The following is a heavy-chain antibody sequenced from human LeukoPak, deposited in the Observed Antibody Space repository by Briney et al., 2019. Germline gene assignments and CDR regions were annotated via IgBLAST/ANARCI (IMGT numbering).Heavy chain of an antibody. V-gene: IGHV4-59*01. CDR2: IYYSGST. D-gene: IGHD6-19*01. J-gene: IGHJ5*02. CDR3: ARFRAVAGWFGP. Sequence: SETLSLTCTVSGGSISSYYWSWIRQPPGKGLEWIGYIYYSGSTNYNPSLKSRVTISVDTSKNQFSLKLSSVTAADTAVYYCARFRAVAGWFGPWGQGTLVTVSS. CDR1: GGSISSYY.